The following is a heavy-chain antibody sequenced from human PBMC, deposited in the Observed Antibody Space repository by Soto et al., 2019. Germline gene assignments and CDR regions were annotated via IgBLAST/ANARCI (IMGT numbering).Heavy chain of an antibody. Sequence: QVQLQESGPGLVKPSETLSLTCTVSGGSISSYYWSWIRQPPGKGLEWIGYIYYSGSTNYNPSLKRRVTIAVDTSKTPFSLKLRSVPAADPAVYYCARAGLVVANDYWGQGTLVTVSS. J-gene: IGHJ4*02. CDR2: IYYSGST. CDR3: ARAGLVVANDY. CDR1: GGSISSYY. D-gene: IGHD2-15*01. V-gene: IGHV4-59*01.